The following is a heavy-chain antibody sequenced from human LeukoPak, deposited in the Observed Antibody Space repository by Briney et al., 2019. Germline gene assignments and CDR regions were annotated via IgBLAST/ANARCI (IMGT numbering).Heavy chain of an antibody. D-gene: IGHD3-22*01. V-gene: IGHV1-46*01. CDR2: INPSVGST. CDR3: ARGNHNYYDSSGYYYVESDY. J-gene: IGHJ4*02. Sequence: ASVKVSCKASGYTFTSYYMHWVRQAPGQGLEWMGIINPSVGSTSYAQKFQGRVTMTRDTSTSKVYMELSSLRSEDTAVYYCARGNHNYYDSSGYYYVESDYWGQGTLVTVSS. CDR1: GYTFTSYY.